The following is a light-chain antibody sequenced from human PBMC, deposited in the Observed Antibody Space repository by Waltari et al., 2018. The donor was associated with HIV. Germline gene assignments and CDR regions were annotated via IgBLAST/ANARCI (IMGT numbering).Light chain of an antibody. CDR2: GNS. V-gene: IGLV1-40*01. CDR3: QSYDSSLSGGV. Sequence: QPVLTQPPSVSGAPGQRVTISCTRSSSTIGATYDVPWYQQLPGTAPKLLIYGNSNRPSGVPDRFSGSKSGTSASLAITGLQAEDEADYYCQSYDSSLSGGVFGGGTKLTVL. CDR1: SSTIGATYD. J-gene: IGLJ3*02.